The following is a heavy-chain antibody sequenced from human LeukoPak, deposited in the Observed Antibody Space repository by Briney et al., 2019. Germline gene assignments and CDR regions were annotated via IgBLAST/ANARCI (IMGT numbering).Heavy chain of an antibody. CDR2: INPNGGGT. Sequence: ASVKIFCKASGYRFTSYYVNWVRQAPGQGLEWMGIINPNGGGTTYTGKFQGRVTMTRDTPTSTVYMELSSLRPDDTAVYYCARDPISSNWPRGHFFDPWGQGTLVTVSS. V-gene: IGHV1-46*01. CDR3: ARDPISSNWPRGHFFDP. D-gene: IGHD3-3*02. CDR1: GYRFTSYY. J-gene: IGHJ5*02.